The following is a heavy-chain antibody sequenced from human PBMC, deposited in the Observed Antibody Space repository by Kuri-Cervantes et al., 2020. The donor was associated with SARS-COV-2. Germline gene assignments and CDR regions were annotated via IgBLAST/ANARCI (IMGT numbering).Heavy chain of an antibody. J-gene: IGHJ3*02. CDR3: ARETLGPYYYDSSGYQNDAFDI. D-gene: IGHD3-22*01. Sequence: GESLKISCAASGFTFSNYWMHWVRQAPGKGLVWVSRITSDGSSTSYADSVKGRFTISRDNAKNTLYLQMNSLRDEDTAVYYCARETLGPYYYDSSGYQNDAFDIWGQGTMVTVSS. CDR1: GFTFSNYW. V-gene: IGHV3-74*01. CDR2: ITSDGSST.